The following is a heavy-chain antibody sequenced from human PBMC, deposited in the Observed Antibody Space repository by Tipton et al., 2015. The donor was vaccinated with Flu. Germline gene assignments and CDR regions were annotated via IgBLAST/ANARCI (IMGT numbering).Heavy chain of an antibody. D-gene: IGHD3-10*02. CDR2: IHHSGTT. CDR3: ARHTGDSVRGVIDY. CDR1: GDSIASDYY. V-gene: IGHV4-38-2*01. Sequence: TLSLTCSVSGDSIASDYYWGWIRQPPGKGLEWIANIHHSGTTYFNPSLRSRVSIIRDKSKNQFSLKLSFVAAADTAVYYCARHTGDSVRGVIDYWGQGTLVTVSS. J-gene: IGHJ4*02.